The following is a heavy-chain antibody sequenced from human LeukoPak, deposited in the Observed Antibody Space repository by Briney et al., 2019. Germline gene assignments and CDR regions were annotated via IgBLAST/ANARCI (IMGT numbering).Heavy chain of an antibody. CDR1: GFTFSSYG. D-gene: IGHD5-12*01. CDR2: IWYDGSNK. V-gene: IGHV3-33*01. J-gene: IGHJ4*02. CDR3: ARGLDIVAFDY. Sequence: GSLRLSCAASGFTFSSYGMHWVRQAPGKGLEWVAVIWYDGSNKYYADSVKGRFTISRDNSKNTLYLQMNSLRAEDTAVYYCARGLDIVAFDYWGQGTLVTVSS.